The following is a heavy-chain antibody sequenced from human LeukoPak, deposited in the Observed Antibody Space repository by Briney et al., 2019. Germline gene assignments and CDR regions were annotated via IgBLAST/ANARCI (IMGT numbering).Heavy chain of an antibody. CDR1: GYTFTGYY. J-gene: IGHJ3*02. CDR3: ARDDSGSYRTYNDAFDI. CDR2: INPNSGGT. V-gene: IGHV1-2*02. D-gene: IGHD1-26*01. Sequence: ASVKVSCKASGYTFTGYYMHWVRQAPGQGLEWMGWINPNSGGTNYAQKFQGRVTMTRDTSISTAYMELSRLRSDDTAVYYCARDDSGSYRTYNDAFDIWGQGTMVTVSS.